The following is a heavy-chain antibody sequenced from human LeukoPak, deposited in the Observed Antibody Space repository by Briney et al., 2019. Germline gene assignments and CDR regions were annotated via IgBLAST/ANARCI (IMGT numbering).Heavy chain of an antibody. CDR1: GGSLSGYY. D-gene: IGHD3-3*01. V-gene: IGHV4-34*01. CDR3: ARVGIHFVFRSDSFAPIWFDP. J-gene: IGHJ5*01. CDR2: INHSGST. Sequence: SETLSLTCGVYGGSLSGYYWSWIRQVPGKGLEWIGEINHSGSTNYSPSLKSRVTISVDTSKDQFSLKLSSVTAADTAVYYCARVGIHFVFRSDSFAPIWFDPWGQGTLVTVSS.